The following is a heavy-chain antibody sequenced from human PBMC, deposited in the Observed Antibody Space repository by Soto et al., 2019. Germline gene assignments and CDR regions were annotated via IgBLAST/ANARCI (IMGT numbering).Heavy chain of an antibody. CDR3: ARESKKGRETSSGWYYNWFDP. V-gene: IGHV6-1*01. D-gene: IGHD6-13*01. CDR2: TYYRSKWYN. J-gene: IGHJ5*02. CDR1: GDSVSSNSAA. Sequence: SQTLSLTCAISGDSVSSNSAAWNWIRQSPSRGLEWLGRTYYRSKWYNDYAVSVKSRITINPDTSENQFSLQLNSVTPEDTAVYYCARESKKGRETSSGWYYNWFDPWGQGTLVTVSS.